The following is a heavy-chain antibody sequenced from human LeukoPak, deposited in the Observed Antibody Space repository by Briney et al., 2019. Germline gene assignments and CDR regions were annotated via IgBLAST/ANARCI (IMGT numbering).Heavy chain of an antibody. V-gene: IGHV3-66*01. CDR3: ATEYYYGSGSYLWDAFDI. D-gene: IGHD3-10*01. CDR2: IYSGGST. J-gene: IGHJ3*02. CDR1: GFTVSSNY. Sequence: GGSLRLSCAASGFTVSSNYMSWVRQAPGKGLEWVSVIYSGGSTYYADSVKGRFTISRDNSKNTLYLQMNSLRAEDTAVYYCATEYYYGSGSYLWDAFDIWGQGTMVTVSS.